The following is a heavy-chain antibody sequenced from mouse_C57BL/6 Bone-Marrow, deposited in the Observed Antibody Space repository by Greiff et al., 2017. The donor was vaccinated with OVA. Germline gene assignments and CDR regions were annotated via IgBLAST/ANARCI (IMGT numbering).Heavy chain of an antibody. J-gene: IGHJ3*01. D-gene: IGHD1-1*01. V-gene: IGHV1-42*01. CDR3: ATAYYFPFAY. CDR2: INPSTGGT. CDR1: GYSFTGYY. Sequence: VQLQQSGPELVKPGASVKISCKASGYSFTGYYMNWVKQSPEKSLEWIGEINPSTGGTTYNQKFKAKATLTVDKSSSTAYMQLKSLTSEDSAVYYCATAYYFPFAYWGQGTLVTVSA.